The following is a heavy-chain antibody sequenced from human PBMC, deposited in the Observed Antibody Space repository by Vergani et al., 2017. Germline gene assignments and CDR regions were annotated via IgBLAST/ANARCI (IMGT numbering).Heavy chain of an antibody. D-gene: IGHD5-12*01. V-gene: IGHV3-30*03. CDR3: ASDLRLLYKRFDP. Sequence: QVQLVESGGGVVQPGKSLRLSCSASGFNLWHFSMLWIRQAPGQGPEWVAIISHDGHYQQYADSVKGRFTISRDNSKSTMYLQMNSLRDEDTGVYYCASDLRLLYKRFDPWGQGTMVTVSS. J-gene: IGHJ5*02. CDR2: ISHDGHYQ. CDR1: GFNLWHFS.